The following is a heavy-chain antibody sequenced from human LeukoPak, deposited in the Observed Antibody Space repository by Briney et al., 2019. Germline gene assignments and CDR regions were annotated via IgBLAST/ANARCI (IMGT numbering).Heavy chain of an antibody. V-gene: IGHV3-11*04. CDR2: ISSSGRTI. J-gene: IGHJ5*02. D-gene: IGHD2-2*01. Sequence: GGSLRLSCAAPGFTFSDYYMSWVRQAPGKGLEWVSHISSSGRTIYYADSVKGGFTISRDNAKNSLYLQMNSLRAEDTAVYYCARPDCSSTSCYEFDPWGQGTLVTVSS. CDR3: ARPDCSSTSCYEFDP. CDR1: GFTFSDYY.